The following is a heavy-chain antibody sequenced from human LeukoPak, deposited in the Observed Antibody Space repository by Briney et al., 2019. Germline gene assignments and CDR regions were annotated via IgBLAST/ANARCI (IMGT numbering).Heavy chain of an antibody. CDR2: ISAYNGNT. CDR1: GYTFTSYG. J-gene: IGHJ4*02. CDR3: AREDYYGSGSLDY. D-gene: IGHD3-10*01. Sequence: ASVTVSCKASGYTFTSYGISWVRQAPGQGLEWMGWISAYNGNTKYSQEFQGRVTITRDTSASTAYMELSSLRSEDMAVYYCAREDYYGSGSLDYWGQGTLVTVSS. V-gene: IGHV1-18*03.